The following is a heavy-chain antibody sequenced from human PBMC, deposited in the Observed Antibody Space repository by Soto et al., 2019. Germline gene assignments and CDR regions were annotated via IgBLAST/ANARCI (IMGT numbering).Heavy chain of an antibody. J-gene: IGHJ5*02. CDR3: ARMKYYDILTGSINWFDP. CDR2: IYYSGST. V-gene: IGHV4-59*01. CDR1: GGSISSYY. Sequence: SETLSLTCTVSGGSISSYYWSWIRQPPGKGLEWIGYIYYSGSTNYNPSLKSRVTISVDTSKNQFSLKLSSVTAADTAVYYFARMKYYDILTGSINWFDPWGQGTLVTVSS. D-gene: IGHD3-9*01.